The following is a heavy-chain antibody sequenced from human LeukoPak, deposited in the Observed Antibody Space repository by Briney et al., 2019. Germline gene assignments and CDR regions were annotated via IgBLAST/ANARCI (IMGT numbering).Heavy chain of an antibody. CDR1: GYTFTSYD. V-gene: IGHV1-8*01. CDR3: ARSSSGYYYYYYTDV. D-gene: IGHD3-22*01. Sequence: ASVKVSCKASGYTFTSYDINWVRQATGQGLEWMGWMNPNSGNTGYAQKFQGRVTMTRNTSISTAYMELSSLRSEDTAVYYCARSSSGYYYYYYTDVWGKGTTVTVSS. J-gene: IGHJ6*03. CDR2: MNPNSGNT.